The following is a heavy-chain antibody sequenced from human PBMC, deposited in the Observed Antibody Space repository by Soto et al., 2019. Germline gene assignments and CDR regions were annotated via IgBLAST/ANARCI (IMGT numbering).Heavy chain of an antibody. CDR3: ARGTVTSGRWFGP. CDR2: ISSLNGNT. V-gene: IGHV1-18*04. J-gene: IGHJ5*02. D-gene: IGHD4-17*01. Sequence: QVHLVQSETEVKEPGASVTVSCKTSDSTFTGYTINWLRQAPGQGLEWLGWISSLNGNTNYARKYQGRLTMTTNTSATTAYMELRSLRSDDTAVYFCARGTVTSGRWFGPWGQGTLVTVSS. CDR1: DSTFTGYT.